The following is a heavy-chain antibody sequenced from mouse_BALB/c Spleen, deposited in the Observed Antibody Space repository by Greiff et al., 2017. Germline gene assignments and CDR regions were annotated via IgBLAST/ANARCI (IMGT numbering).Heavy chain of an antibody. CDR3: ARDPYDYDGGDYAMDY. V-gene: IGHV5-12-1*01. J-gene: IGHJ4*01. D-gene: IGHD2-4*01. CDR2: ISSGGGST. Sequence: EVKLMESGGGLVKPGGSLKLSCAASGFAFSSYDMSWVRQTPEKRLEWVAYISSGGGSTYYPDTVKGRFTISRDNAKNTLYLQMSSLKSEDTAMYYCARDPYDYDGGDYAMDYWGQGTSVTVSS. CDR1: GFAFSSYD.